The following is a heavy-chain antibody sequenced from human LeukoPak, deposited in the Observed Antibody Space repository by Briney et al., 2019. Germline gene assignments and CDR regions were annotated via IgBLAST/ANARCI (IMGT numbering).Heavy chain of an antibody. J-gene: IGHJ5*02. CDR2: IYYSGST. V-gene: IGHV4-39*01. D-gene: IGHD5-12*01. CDR1: GGSISSSTYY. CDR3: ARQAPRYSGYDRLLHFDP. Sequence: SETLCLTCTVSGGSISSSTYYWGWIRQPPGKGLEWIGSIYYSGSTYYNPSLKSRGTISVDTSKNQFSLKVSSVTAADTAVYYCARQAPRYSGYDRLLHFDPWGQGTLVTVSS.